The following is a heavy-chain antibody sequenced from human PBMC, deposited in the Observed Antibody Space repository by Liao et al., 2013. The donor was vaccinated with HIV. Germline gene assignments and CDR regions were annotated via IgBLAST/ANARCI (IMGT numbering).Heavy chain of an antibody. D-gene: IGHD3-22*01. CDR2: IHYSGST. Sequence: QLQLQESGPGLVKPSETLSLMCTVSGGSISSSSYYWGWIRQPPGKGLEWTGSIHYSGSTYYNPSLKSRVTISVDTSKNQFSLKLSSVSAADTAVYYCAKDPTYSSGYYYGYFDLWGRGTLVTVSS. CDR3: AKDPTYSSGYYYGYFDL. J-gene: IGHJ2*01. V-gene: IGHV4-39*07. CDR1: GGSISSSSYY.